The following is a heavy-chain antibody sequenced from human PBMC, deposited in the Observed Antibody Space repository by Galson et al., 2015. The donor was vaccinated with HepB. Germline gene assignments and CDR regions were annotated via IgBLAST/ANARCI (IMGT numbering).Heavy chain of an antibody. CDR3: ARGVPGCGGDCYLHAFDI. D-gene: IGHD2-21*01. Sequence: SLRLSCAASGFTFSDFYVSWIRQAPGKGLEWVSYISSSGTTIYYADSVKGRFTISMDNAKNSLYLQMNSLRADDTAVYYCARGVPGCGGDCYLHAFDIWGQGTMVTVSS. J-gene: IGHJ3*02. CDR1: GFTFSDFY. CDR2: ISSSGTTI. V-gene: IGHV3-11*01.